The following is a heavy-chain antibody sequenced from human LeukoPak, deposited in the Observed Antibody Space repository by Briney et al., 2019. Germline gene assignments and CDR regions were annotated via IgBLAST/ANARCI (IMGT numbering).Heavy chain of an antibody. V-gene: IGHV3-30*02. CDR2: IRYDGSNK. J-gene: IGHJ4*02. D-gene: IGHD5-12*01. Sequence: GGSLRLFCAASGFTFSSYGMHWVRQAPGKGLEWVAFIRYDGSNKYYADSVKGRFTISRDNSKNTLYLQMNSLRAEDTALYYCAKDLGEWLRLEVFDYWGQGTLVTVSS. CDR1: GFTFSSYG. CDR3: AKDLGEWLRLEVFDY.